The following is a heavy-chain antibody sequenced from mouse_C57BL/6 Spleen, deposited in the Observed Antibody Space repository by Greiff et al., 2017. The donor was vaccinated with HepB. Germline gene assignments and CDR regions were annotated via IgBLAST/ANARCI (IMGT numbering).Heavy chain of an antibody. CDR1: GYSFTGYF. Sequence: VQLQQSGPELVKPGDSVKISCKASGYSFTGYFMNWVMQSHGKSLEWIGRINPYNGDTFYNQKFKGKATLTVDKSSSTAHMELRRLTSEDSAVYYYARARYDYDYAMDYWGQGTSVTVSS. CDR2: INPYNGDT. D-gene: IGHD2-4*01. CDR3: ARARYDYDYAMDY. J-gene: IGHJ4*01. V-gene: IGHV1-20*01.